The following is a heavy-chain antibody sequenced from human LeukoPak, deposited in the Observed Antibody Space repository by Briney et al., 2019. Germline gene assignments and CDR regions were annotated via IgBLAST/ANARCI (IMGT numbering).Heavy chain of an antibody. CDR2: ISGSGGST. J-gene: IGHJ4*02. V-gene: IGHV3-23*01. Sequence: GGCLRLSCSASGFIFNTYAMSWLRQTPGKGLEWVSAISGSGGSTYYADSVKGRFTISRDNSKNTLYLQMNSLRAEDTAVYYCAKAWSGIAAAPQDYWGQGTLVTVSS. CDR1: GFIFNTYA. D-gene: IGHD6-13*01. CDR3: AKAWSGIAAAPQDY.